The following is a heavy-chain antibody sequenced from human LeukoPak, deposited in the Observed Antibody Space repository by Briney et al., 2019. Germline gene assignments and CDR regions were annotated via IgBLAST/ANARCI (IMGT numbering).Heavy chain of an antibody. CDR3: ARQDKNYHYYHGMDV. Sequence: KPSETLSLTCTVSGGSISSSSPYYWGWIRQPPGKGLEWIGSIYYTGTTYYSPSLKSRVTISVDTSKNQFSLKVSYVTAADTAIYYCARQDKNYHYYHGMDVWGQGTTVTVSS. CDR1: GGSISSSSPYY. CDR2: IYYTGTT. J-gene: IGHJ6*02. V-gene: IGHV4-39*01.